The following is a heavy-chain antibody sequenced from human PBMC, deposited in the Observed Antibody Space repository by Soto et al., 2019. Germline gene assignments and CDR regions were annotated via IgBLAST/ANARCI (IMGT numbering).Heavy chain of an antibody. CDR2: IYPGDSDT. V-gene: IGHV5-51*01. CDR3: ARAPAVTYYYDSSGYYFDY. Sequence: GESLKISCKGSGYSFTSYWIGWVRQMPGKGLEWMGIIYPGDSDTRYSPSFQGQVTISADKSISTAYLQWSSLKASDTAMYYCARAPAVTYYYDSSGYYFDYWGQGTLVTVSS. D-gene: IGHD3-22*01. CDR1: GYSFTSYW. J-gene: IGHJ4*02.